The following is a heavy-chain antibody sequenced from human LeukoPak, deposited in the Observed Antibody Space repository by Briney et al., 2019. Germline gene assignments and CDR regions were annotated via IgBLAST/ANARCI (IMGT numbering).Heavy chain of an antibody. CDR3: ARDLSYFDY. Sequence: GGSLRLSCAVSGFTVSSSYMTWVRQAPGKGLEWVSITYSGGNTYYAESVKGRFTVSRGYSKNTLYLQMNSLRVEDTAMYYCARDLSYFDYWGQGTLVTVSS. V-gene: IGHV3-53*01. J-gene: IGHJ4*02. CDR1: GFTVSSSY. D-gene: IGHD2/OR15-2a*01. CDR2: TYSGGNT.